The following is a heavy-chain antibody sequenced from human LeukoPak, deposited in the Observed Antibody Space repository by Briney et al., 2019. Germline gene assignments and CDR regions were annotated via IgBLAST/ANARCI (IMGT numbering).Heavy chain of an antibody. CDR1: VFTISNHC. V-gene: IGHV3-74*01. J-gene: IGHJ6*03. D-gene: IGHD2-2*01. CDR2: INSDGRRT. CDR3: ARKVEVVPATMGAYYYYSMDV. Sequence: GGSLRLSCAASVFTISNHCMQWVRQAPGKGLVWVSRINSDGRRTSYADSVKGRFTISRDNAKNTLYLQMNSLRPDDTAVYYCARKVEVVPATMGAYYYYSMDVWGKGTTVTVSS.